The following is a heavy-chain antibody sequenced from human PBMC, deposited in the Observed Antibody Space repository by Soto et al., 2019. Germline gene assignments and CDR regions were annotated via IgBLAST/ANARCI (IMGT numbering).Heavy chain of an antibody. CDR1: GFTFSSYG. CDR2: ISSSSSTI. V-gene: IGHV3-48*02. Sequence: GGSLRLSCAASGFTFSSYGMHWVRQAPGKGLEWVSYISSSSSTIYYADSVKGRFTISRDNAKNSLYLQMNSLRDEDTAVYYCARDNWYVDHTGFDYWGQGTLVTVSS. D-gene: IGHD1-20*01. CDR3: ARDNWYVDHTGFDY. J-gene: IGHJ4*02.